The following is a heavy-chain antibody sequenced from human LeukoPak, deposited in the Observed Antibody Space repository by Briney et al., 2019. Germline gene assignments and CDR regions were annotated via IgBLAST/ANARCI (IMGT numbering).Heavy chain of an antibody. CDR2: IDYSGST. D-gene: IGHD1-26*01. CDR1: GGSISTYY. J-gene: IGHJ4*02. CDR3: ARHGGSYSFDY. V-gene: IGHV4-59*08. Sequence: PSETLSLTCTVSGGSISTYYWSWIRQPPGKGLEWIGYIDYSGSTNYNPSLKSRVTISVETSKNQFSLKLSSVTAADTAVYYCARHGGSYSFDYWGQGTLVTVSS.